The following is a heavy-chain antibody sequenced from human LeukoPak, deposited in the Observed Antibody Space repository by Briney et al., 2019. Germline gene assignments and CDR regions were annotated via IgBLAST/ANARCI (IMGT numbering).Heavy chain of an antibody. V-gene: IGHV3-30*03. D-gene: IGHD4-17*01. J-gene: IGHJ4*02. Sequence: PGRSLRLSCAASGFTFSSYGMHWVRQAPGKGLEWVAVISYDGTNKYYADSVKGRFTISRDNSKNTLYLQMNSLRAEDTAVYYCARDPATTVTTYAYWGQGTLVTVSS. CDR2: ISYDGTNK. CDR3: ARDPATTVTTYAY. CDR1: GFTFSSYG.